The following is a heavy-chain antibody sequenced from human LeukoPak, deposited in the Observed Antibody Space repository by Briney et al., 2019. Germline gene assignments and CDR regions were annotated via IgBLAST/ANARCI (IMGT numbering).Heavy chain of an antibody. J-gene: IGHJ5*02. CDR2: TRNKANSYTT. CDR1: GFTFSDHY. D-gene: IGHD2-2*01. Sequence: GGSLRLSCAASGFTFSDHYMDWVRQTPGKGLEWVGRTRNKANSYTTEYAASVKGRFTISRDDSKNSLYLQMNSLKTEDTALYRCTRLGGGSPDLIIVPGANKLKWYDPWGQGTLVTVSS. CDR3: TRLGGGSPDLIIVPGANKLKWYDP. V-gene: IGHV3-72*01.